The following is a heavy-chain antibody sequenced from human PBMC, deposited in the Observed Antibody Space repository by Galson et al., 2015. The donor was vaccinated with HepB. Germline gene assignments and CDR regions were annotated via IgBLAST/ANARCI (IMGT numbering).Heavy chain of an antibody. CDR3: ARQGSGEYQWELPGGGWSAFDI. CDR2: IIPIFGTA. J-gene: IGHJ3*02. Sequence: SVKVSCKASGGTFSSYAISWVRQAPGQGLEWMGGIIPIFGTANYAQKFQGRVTITADESTSTAYMELSSLRSEDTAVYYCARQGSGEYQWELPGGGWSAFDIWGQGTMVTVSS. D-gene: IGHD1-26*01. CDR1: GGTFSSYA. V-gene: IGHV1-69*13.